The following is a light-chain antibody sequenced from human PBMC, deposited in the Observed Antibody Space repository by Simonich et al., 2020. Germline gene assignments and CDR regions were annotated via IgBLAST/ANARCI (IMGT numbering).Light chain of an antibody. CDR3: QQYNNWPLT. V-gene: IGKV3-15*01. CDR1: QSVSSN. Sequence: EIVMTQSPATLSVSPGERATLSCRASQSVSSNLAWYQQKLGQAPRLLIYCASTRATGIPARFSGSGSGTEFTLTISSLQSEDFSVYYCQQYNNWPLTFGGGTKVEIK. J-gene: IGKJ4*01. CDR2: CAS.